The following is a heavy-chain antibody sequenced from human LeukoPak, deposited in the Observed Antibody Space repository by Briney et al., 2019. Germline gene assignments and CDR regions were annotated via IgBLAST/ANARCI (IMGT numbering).Heavy chain of an antibody. D-gene: IGHD3-10*01. Sequence: SETLSLACAVSGASINSHYCSWIRQSPGKGLEWIGYLYHTGSTHSNPTLKSRVTMSLDTSRNHFSLNLTSVTTADTAVYYCATGWFGHYFESWGPGTLVTVSS. CDR1: GASINSHY. J-gene: IGHJ4*02. CDR2: LYHTGST. CDR3: ATGWFGHYFES. V-gene: IGHV4-59*11.